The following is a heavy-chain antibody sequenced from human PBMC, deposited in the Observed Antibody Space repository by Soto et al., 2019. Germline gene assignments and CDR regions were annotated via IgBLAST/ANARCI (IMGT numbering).Heavy chain of an antibody. J-gene: IGHJ4*02. Sequence: QVHLVESGGGVVQPGTSLRLSCAASGFTFRSFAMHWVRQAPGKGLEWVALISYDGSNRNYVDSVKGRFTISRDYSKNTLYLQMNSLRAEDTAVYYCARDGSYWDFDYWGQGTLVIVSS. CDR1: GFTFRSFA. CDR2: ISYDGSNR. CDR3: ARDGSYWDFDY. V-gene: IGHV3-30*03. D-gene: IGHD1-26*01.